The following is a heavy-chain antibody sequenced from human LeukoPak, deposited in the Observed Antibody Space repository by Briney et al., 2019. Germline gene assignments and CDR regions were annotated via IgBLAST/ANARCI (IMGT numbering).Heavy chain of an antibody. J-gene: IGHJ6*03. V-gene: IGHV3-30*03. CDR1: GFTFSSYG. Sequence: GRSLRLSCAASGFTFSSYGMHWVRQAPGKGLEWVAVISYDGSNKYYADSVKGRFTISRDNSKNTLYLQMNSLRAEDTAVYYCARCLLYLWNRNFYYYMDVWGKGTTVTVSS. CDR3: ARCLLYLWNRNFYYYMDV. D-gene: IGHD2-8*01. CDR2: ISYDGSNK.